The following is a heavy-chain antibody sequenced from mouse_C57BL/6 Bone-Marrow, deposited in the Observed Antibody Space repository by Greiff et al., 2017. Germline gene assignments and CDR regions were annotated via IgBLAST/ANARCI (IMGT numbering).Heavy chain of an antibody. D-gene: IGHD1-1*01. Sequence: EVKLMESGAELVRPGASVKLSCTASGFNIKDDYMHWVKQRPEQGLEWIGWIDPENGDTEYASKFQGKATITADTSSNTAYLQLSSLTSEDTAVXYCTTKAYGSSPFAYWGQGTLVTVSA. V-gene: IGHV14-4*01. CDR2: IDPENGDT. J-gene: IGHJ3*01. CDR3: TTKAYGSSPFAY. CDR1: GFNIKDDY.